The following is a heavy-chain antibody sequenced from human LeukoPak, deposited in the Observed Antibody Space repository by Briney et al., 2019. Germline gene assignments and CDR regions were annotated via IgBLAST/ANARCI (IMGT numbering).Heavy chain of an antibody. Sequence: GGSLRLSCAASGFTFSSYAMSWVRQAPGKGLEWVSAISGSGGDTYYADSVKGRFTISRDNSKNTLYLQMNSLRAEDTAVYYCAKDLPDTRGVPYYYYMDVWGKGTTVTVSS. CDR2: ISGSGGDT. V-gene: IGHV3-23*01. CDR1: GFTFSSYA. D-gene: IGHD3-10*01. J-gene: IGHJ6*03. CDR3: AKDLPDTRGVPYYYYMDV.